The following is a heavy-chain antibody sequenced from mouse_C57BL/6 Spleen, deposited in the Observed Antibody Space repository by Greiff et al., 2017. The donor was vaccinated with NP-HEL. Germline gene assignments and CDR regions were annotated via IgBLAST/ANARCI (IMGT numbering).Heavy chain of an antibody. CDR1: GFNIKNTY. Sequence: EVQLQQSVAELVRPGASVKLSCTASGFNIKNTYMHWVKQRPEQGLEWIGRIDPANGNTKYAPKFQGKATITADTSSNTAYLQLSSLTSEDTALYYCARTREYDARSLYFDYWGQGTTLTVSS. V-gene: IGHV14-3*01. J-gene: IGHJ2*01. CDR2: IDPANGNT. CDR3: ARTREYDARSLYFDY. D-gene: IGHD2-14*01.